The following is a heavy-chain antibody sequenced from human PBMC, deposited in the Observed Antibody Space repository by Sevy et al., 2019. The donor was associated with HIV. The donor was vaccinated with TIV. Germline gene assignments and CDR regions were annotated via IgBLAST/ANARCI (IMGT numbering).Heavy chain of an antibody. CDR3: ARGHTAMVTDYYYYGMDV. J-gene: IGHJ6*02. CDR2: IIPIFGTA. Sequence: ASVKVSCKASGGTFSSYAISWVRQAPGQGLEWMGGIIPIFGTANYAQKFQGRVTITADESTSTAYMGLSSLRSEDTAVYYCARGHTAMVTDYYYYGMDVWGQGTTVTVSS. D-gene: IGHD5-18*01. V-gene: IGHV1-69*13. CDR1: GGTFSSYA.